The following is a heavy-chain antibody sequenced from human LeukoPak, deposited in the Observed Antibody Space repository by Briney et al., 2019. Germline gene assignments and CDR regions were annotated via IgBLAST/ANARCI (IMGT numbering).Heavy chain of an antibody. J-gene: IGHJ4*02. Sequence: GGSLTLSCAASGFIFSTYGMHWVRQAPGKGLEWVSFITYEGGYNQYYAESVKGRFTISRDNSKNTLYLQMIGLRLEDAAEYYCAKDKEYASGSYPIESWGQGTLVTVSS. CDR2: ITYEGGYNQ. CDR1: GFIFSTYG. V-gene: IGHV3-30*02. CDR3: AKDKEYASGSYPIES. D-gene: IGHD3-10*01.